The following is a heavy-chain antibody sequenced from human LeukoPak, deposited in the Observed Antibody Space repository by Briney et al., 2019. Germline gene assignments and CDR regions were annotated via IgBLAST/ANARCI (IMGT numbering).Heavy chain of an antibody. J-gene: IGHJ4*02. CDR1: GFTFSDYY. Sequence: GGSLRLSCAPSGFTFSDYYMSWIRQAPGKGLEWVSSISSSSSYIYYADSVKGRFTISRDNAKNSLYLQMNSLRAEDTAVYYCARDPTTYYDFWSGSSDFDYWGQGTLVTVSS. CDR3: ARDPTTYYDFWSGSSDFDY. CDR2: ISSSSSYI. V-gene: IGHV3-11*06. D-gene: IGHD3-3*01.